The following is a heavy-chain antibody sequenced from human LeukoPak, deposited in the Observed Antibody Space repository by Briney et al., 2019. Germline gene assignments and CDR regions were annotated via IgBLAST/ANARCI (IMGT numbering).Heavy chain of an antibody. CDR1: KFTFSTFS. Sequence: HPGGSLRLSCAASKFTFSTFSMSWVRQAPGKGLEWVSAISGSGGTTYYADSVKGRFTISRDNSKNTLFLQMNSLRAEDTAVYYCASRKAAAAYWGQGTLVTVSS. V-gene: IGHV3-23*01. D-gene: IGHD6-13*01. J-gene: IGHJ4*02. CDR3: ASRKAAAAY. CDR2: ISGSGGTT.